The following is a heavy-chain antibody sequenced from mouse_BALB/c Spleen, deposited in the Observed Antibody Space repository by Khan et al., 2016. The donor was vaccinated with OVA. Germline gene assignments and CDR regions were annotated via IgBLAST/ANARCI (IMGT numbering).Heavy chain of an antibody. D-gene: IGHD2-14*01. CDR3: ARAYYRYDGYYAMDY. Sequence: VELVESGPGLVAPSQSLSITCTVSGFSLSRYNIHWVCQPPGKGLEWLGMIWGGGGTDYNSTLKIRLSISKDNSKSQVFLKMNSLQTDDTAMCFCARAYYRYDGYYAMDYWGQGTSVTVSS. CDR2: IWGGGGT. V-gene: IGHV2-6-4*01. CDR1: GFSLSRYN. J-gene: IGHJ4*01.